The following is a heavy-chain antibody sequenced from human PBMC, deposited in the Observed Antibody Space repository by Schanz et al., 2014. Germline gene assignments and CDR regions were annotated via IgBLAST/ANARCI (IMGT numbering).Heavy chain of an antibody. J-gene: IGHJ4*02. Sequence: QVQLVQSGAEVKQPGASVKLSCRASGYPFTNYYIHWVRQAPGQGLEWMGIVNPGGGSTSVAQRFQTRVTLTRDTSTGTAYLGLTRLRFEDTAVYYCARGSLAGYVALLMAANDYWGQGTLLTVSS. CDR3: ARGSLAGYVALLMAANDY. V-gene: IGHV1-46*01. CDR2: VNPGGGST. CDR1: GYPFTNYY. D-gene: IGHD2-15*01.